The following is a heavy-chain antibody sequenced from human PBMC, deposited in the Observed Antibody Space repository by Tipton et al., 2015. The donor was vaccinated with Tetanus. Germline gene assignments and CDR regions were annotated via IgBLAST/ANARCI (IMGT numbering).Heavy chain of an antibody. J-gene: IGHJ4*02. CDR3: ARGWGSSWYYFDY. D-gene: IGHD6-13*01. V-gene: IGHV4-4*07. CDR2: ISNGNT. CDR1: RGPISSYY. Sequence: TLSLTCTVTRGPISSYYWSWIRQPVVKGLEWIGHISNGNTDYTPSLKSRVTLSVDTSTKQFSMKLRSVTAADTAVYYCARGWGSSWYYFDYWGQGILVTVSS.